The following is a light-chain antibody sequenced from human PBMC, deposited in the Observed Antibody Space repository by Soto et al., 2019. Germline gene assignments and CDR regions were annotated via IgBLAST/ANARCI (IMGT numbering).Light chain of an antibody. CDR2: GAS. Sequence: DIQMTQSPSSLSAYLGDRVTITCRASQGISNYLAWYQQKPGRLPKLLLFGASTLHPGVPARFSGSGSGTLFTLTINGLLPEDVATYYCQKYDRAPFTFGPGTKVDFK. CDR1: QGISNY. CDR3: QKYDRAPFT. J-gene: IGKJ3*01. V-gene: IGKV1-27*01.